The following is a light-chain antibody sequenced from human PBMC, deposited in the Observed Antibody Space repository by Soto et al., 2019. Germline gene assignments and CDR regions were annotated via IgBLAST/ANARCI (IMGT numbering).Light chain of an antibody. CDR2: EVS. CDR1: SSDVGAYNY. J-gene: IGLJ1*01. Sequence: QSVLTQPASVSGFPGQSIVIPCTGASSDVGAYNYVSWYQQHPGKAPKLIISEVSSRPSGVSSRFSGSKSGNTASLTISGLQAEDEAEYYCSSYSSVSTDVFGTGTKLTVL. V-gene: IGLV2-14*01. CDR3: SSYSSVSTDV.